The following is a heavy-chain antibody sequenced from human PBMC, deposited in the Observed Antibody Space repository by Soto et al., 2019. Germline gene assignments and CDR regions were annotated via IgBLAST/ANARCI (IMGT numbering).Heavy chain of an antibody. CDR2: ISSSSSYI. V-gene: IGHV3-21*01. Sequence: EVQLLESGGGLVQPGGSLRLSCAASGFTFSSYAMSWVRQAPGKGLEWVSSISSSSSYIYYADSVKGRFTISRDNAKNSLYLQMNSLRAEDTAVYYCARAGPPYCSSTSCYPEYFQHWGQGTLVTVSS. CDR1: GFTFSSYA. J-gene: IGHJ1*01. D-gene: IGHD2-2*01. CDR3: ARAGPPYCSSTSCYPEYFQH.